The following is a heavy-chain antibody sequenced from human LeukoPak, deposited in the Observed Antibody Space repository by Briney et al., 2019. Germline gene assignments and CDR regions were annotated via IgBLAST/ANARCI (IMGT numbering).Heavy chain of an antibody. V-gene: IGHV4-59*12. CDR3: ARVPGSVDY. CDR1: GGSISSYY. D-gene: IGHD6-19*01. Sequence: PSETLSLTCTVSGGSISSYYWSWIRQPPGKGLEWIGYIYYSGSTNYNPSLKSRVTISVDTSKNQFTLKLSSVTAADTAVYYCARVPGSVDYWGQGTLVTVSS. CDR2: IYYSGST. J-gene: IGHJ4*02.